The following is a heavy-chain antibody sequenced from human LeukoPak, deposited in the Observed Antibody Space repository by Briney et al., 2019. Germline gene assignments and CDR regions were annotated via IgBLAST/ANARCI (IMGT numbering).Heavy chain of an antibody. CDR1: GYSFSTDW. D-gene: IGHD6-19*01. V-gene: IGHV5-51*01. CDR3: ARRDGTYTSGSVHGFGI. J-gene: IGHJ3*02. CDR2: IYPGDSDV. Sequence: GESLKISCKGSGYSFSTDWIAWVRQMPGKGLEWLGIIYPGDSDVRYSPSFQGQVTISVDKSFNTAYLRWSRLKASDTAMYYCARRDGTYTSGSVHGFGIWGQGTMVTVSS.